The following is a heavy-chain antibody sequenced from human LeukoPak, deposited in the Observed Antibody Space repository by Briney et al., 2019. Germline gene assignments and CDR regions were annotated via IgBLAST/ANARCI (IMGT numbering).Heavy chain of an antibody. J-gene: IGHJ4*02. V-gene: IGHV3-7*04. CDR1: GFTFSSYW. Sequence: GGSLRLSCAASGFTFSSYWMSWVRQAPGKGLEWVANIKQDGSDKYYVDSVKGRFTTSRDNAKNSLYLQMSSLRADDTALYYCARGPYGGTTFDSWGQGTLVTVSS. D-gene: IGHD3-16*01. CDR3: ARGPYGGTTFDS. CDR2: IKQDGSDK.